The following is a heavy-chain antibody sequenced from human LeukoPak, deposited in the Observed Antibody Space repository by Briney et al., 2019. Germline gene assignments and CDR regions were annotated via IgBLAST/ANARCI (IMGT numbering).Heavy chain of an antibody. CDR2: IGSTSI. CDR3: ARDGPPAGAGDFDY. Sequence: GGSLRLSCAASGFSTRTYSMGWVRQAPGKGLEWVSYIGSTSIYADSVKGRFTISRDNAKNTLYLQMNSLRAEDTAVYYCARDGPPAGAGDFDYWGQGTPVTDPS. CDR1: GFSTRTYS. D-gene: IGHD2-2*01. J-gene: IGHJ4*02. V-gene: IGHV3-48*01.